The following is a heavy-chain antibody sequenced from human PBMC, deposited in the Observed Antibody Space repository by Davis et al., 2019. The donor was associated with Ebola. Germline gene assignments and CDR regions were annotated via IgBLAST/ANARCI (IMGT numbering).Heavy chain of an antibody. CDR3: ARINTDIVVVPAAFMSPFDY. J-gene: IGHJ4*02. CDR2: IKQDGSEK. D-gene: IGHD2-2*01. V-gene: IGHV3-7*03. CDR1: GFTFSSYW. Sequence: PGGSLRLSCAASGFTFSSYWMSWVRQAPGKGLEWVANIKQDGSEKYYVDSVKGRFTISRDNAKNSLYLQMNSLRAEDTAVYYCARINTDIVVVPAAFMSPFDYWGQGTLVTVSS.